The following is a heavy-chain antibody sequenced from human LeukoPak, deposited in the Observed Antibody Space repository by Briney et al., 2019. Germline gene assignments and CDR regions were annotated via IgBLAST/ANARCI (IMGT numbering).Heavy chain of an antibody. CDR3: ARGVRASGWYIRLYYYYMDV. Sequence: GASVKVSCKASGYTFTSYGISWVRQPPGQGLEWMGWISAYNGNTNYAQKLQGRVTMTTDTSTSTAYMELRSLRSDDTAVYYCARGVRASGWYIRLYYYYMDVWGKGTTVTVSS. CDR2: ISAYNGNT. V-gene: IGHV1-18*01. J-gene: IGHJ6*03. CDR1: GYTFTSYG. D-gene: IGHD6-19*01.